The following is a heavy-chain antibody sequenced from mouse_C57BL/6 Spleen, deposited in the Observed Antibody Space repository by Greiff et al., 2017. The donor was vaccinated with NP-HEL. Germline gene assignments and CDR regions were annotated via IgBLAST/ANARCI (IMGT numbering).Heavy chain of an antibody. CDR3: ARDHYSSSGGYYAMDY. CDR1: GFTFSSYA. CDR2: ISDGGSYT. Sequence: EVMLVESGGGLVKPGGSLKLSCAASGFTFSSYAMSWVRQTPEKRLEWVATISDGGSYTYYPDNVKGRFTISRDNAKNNLYLQMSHLKSEDTAMYYGARDHYSSSGGYYAMDYRGQGTSVTVSS. V-gene: IGHV5-4*01. D-gene: IGHD1-1*01. J-gene: IGHJ4*01.